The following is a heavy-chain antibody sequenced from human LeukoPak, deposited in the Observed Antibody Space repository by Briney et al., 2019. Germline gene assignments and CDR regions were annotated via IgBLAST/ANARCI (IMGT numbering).Heavy chain of an antibody. CDR1: AFTFSDHS. V-gene: IGHV3-30-3*01. J-gene: IGHJ4*02. CDR3: ARVGGGNYHPLDY. CDR2: ITYDSSNA. Sequence: GGSLRLSCAASAFTFSDHSMHWARQAPGKGLEWVSSITYDSSNAYYADSVKGRFTISRDNSKNTLYLQLSSLRIEDTAVYYCARVGGGNYHPLDYWGQGTLVTVSS. D-gene: IGHD1-26*01.